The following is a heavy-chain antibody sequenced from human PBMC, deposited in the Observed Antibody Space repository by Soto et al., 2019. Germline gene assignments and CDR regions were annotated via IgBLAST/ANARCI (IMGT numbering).Heavy chain of an antibody. CDR1: GGSFSGYY. V-gene: IGHV4-34*01. J-gene: IGHJ5*02. CDR2: INHSGST. D-gene: IGHD2-8*01. CDR3: ARGGNCTHGVCRNWFDP. Sequence: SETLSLTCAVYGGSFSGYYWSWIRQPPGKGLEWIGEINHSGSTNYNPSLKSRVTISVDTSKNQFSLKLSSVTAADTAVYYCARGGNCTHGVCRNWFDPWGQGTLVT.